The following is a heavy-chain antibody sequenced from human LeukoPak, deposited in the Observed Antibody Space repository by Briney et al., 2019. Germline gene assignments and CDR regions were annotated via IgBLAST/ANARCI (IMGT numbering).Heavy chain of an antibody. CDR1: GFTFSSYW. J-gene: IGHJ4*02. D-gene: IGHD4-17*01. Sequence: GGSLRLSCAASGFTFSSYWMSWVRQAPGKGLEWVANIKQDGSEKYYVDSVQGRFNTSRDNAKNSLYLQMNSLRAEDTAVYYCARFDYGDYDGGYYFDYWGQGTLVTVSS. CDR2: IKQDGSEK. V-gene: IGHV3-7*01. CDR3: ARFDYGDYDGGYYFDY.